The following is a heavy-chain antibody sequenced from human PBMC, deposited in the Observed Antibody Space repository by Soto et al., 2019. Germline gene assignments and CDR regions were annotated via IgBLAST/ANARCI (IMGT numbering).Heavy chain of an antibody. Sequence: QVQLQESGPGLVKPSQTLSITCTVSGGSMSSGGYYWSWIRQHPGKGLEWIGYIYYSGSTYYNPSLKSRVTISVDTSKNQFSLKLSSVTAADTAVYYCAGGYCRGGSCPEDWGQGTLVTVSS. CDR1: GGSMSSGGYY. J-gene: IGHJ4*02. CDR3: AGGYCRGGSCPED. V-gene: IGHV4-31*03. CDR2: IYYSGST. D-gene: IGHD2-15*01.